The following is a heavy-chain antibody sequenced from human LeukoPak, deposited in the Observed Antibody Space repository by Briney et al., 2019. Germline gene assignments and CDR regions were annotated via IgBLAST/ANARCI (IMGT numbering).Heavy chain of an antibody. J-gene: IGHJ4*02. D-gene: IGHD1-26*01. CDR1: GGTFSSYA. CDR3: ARHGSGSYGYFDY. V-gene: IGHV1-69*13. CDR2: IIPIFGTA. Sequence: SVKVSCKASGGTFSSYAISWVRQAPGQGLEWMGGIIPIFGTANYAQKFQGRVTITAGESTSTAYMELSSLRSEDTAVYYCARHGSGSYGYFDYWGQGTLVTVSS.